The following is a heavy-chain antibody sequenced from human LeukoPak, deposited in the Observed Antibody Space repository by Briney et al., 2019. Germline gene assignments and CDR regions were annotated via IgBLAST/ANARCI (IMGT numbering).Heavy chain of an antibody. CDR3: AKASGSYYFDY. V-gene: IGHV3-23*01. Sequence: GGSLRLSCAASGFTFSSYAMSWVRQAPGKGLEWVSAISSSGGSTYYADSVKGRFTISRDNSKKTLYLQTNSLRAEDTAVYYCAKASGSYYFDYWGQGTLVTVSS. J-gene: IGHJ4*02. CDR1: GFTFSSYA. D-gene: IGHD1-26*01. CDR2: ISSSGGST.